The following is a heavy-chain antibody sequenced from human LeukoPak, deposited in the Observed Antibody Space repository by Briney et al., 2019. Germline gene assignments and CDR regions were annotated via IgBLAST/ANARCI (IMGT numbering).Heavy chain of an antibody. CDR3: ARVPYFDWLSYFDY. Sequence: SETMSLTSTVSGGSISSSSYYWGWIRRPPGKGLEWIGSIYYSGSTYYNPSLKNLVTISVATSKNQFSLKLSSVTAADTAVYYCARVPYFDWLSYFDYWGQGTLVTVSS. V-gene: IGHV4-39*01. CDR1: GGSISSSSYY. J-gene: IGHJ4*02. CDR2: IYYSGST. D-gene: IGHD3-9*01.